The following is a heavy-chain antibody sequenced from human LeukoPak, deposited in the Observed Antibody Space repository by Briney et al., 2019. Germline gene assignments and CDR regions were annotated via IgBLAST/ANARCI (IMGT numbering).Heavy chain of an antibody. CDR2: MIPHSDDT. Sequence: EASVKVSCKASGGTFSSYAISWVRQATGQGPEWMGWMIPHSDDTGYAQKFRGRVTMTRNTSINTAYMELNSLRSDDTAVYYCTRDRDVNNFNYWGQGTLVTVSS. CDR1: GGTFSSYA. V-gene: IGHV1-8*02. CDR3: TRDRDVNNFNY. J-gene: IGHJ4*02. D-gene: IGHD5-24*01.